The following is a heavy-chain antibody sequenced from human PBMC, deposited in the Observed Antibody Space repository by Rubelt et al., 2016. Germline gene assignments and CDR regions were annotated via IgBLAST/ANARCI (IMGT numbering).Heavy chain of an antibody. CDR2: INPNSGGT. CDR3: AREGVYSSSSGSVY. Sequence: CKASGYTFTGYYMHWVRQAPGQGLEWMGRINPNSGGTNYAQKFQGRVTMTRDTSISTAYMELSRLRSDDTAVYYCAREGVYSSSSGSVYWGQGTLVTVSS. CDR1: GYTFTGYY. V-gene: IGHV1-2*06. J-gene: IGHJ4*02. D-gene: IGHD6-6*01.